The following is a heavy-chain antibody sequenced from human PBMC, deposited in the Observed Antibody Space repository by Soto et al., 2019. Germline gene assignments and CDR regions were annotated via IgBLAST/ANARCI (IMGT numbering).Heavy chain of an antibody. CDR2: ISYTGDT. CDR3: PRIVVGATVDL. J-gene: IGHJ5*02. V-gene: IGHV4-61*01. D-gene: IGHD3-3*02. Sequence: SETLSLTCSVSGDSVSSDRYFWTWIRQAPGKGLEWIAYISYTGDTNYNPSLKSRVTISVDTSRNQFSLTLTSVTAEDTAEYFCPRIVVGATVDLWGQGSLVTVSS. CDR1: GDSVSSDRYF.